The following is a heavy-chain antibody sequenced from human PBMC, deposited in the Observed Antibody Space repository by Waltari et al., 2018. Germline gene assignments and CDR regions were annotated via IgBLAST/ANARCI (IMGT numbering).Heavy chain of an antibody. CDR1: GFTFSSYE. J-gene: IGHJ3*02. CDR3: ASLGYGDYVAAFDI. CDR2: ISRSGSSR. D-gene: IGHD4-17*01. V-gene: IGHV3-48*03. Sequence: EVQLVASGGGLVQPGGSLRLSCAASGFTFSSYELNWVRQAPGKGLEGVSYISRSGSSRDYADSVKGRFTISRDNAKNSLYLQMNGLRAEDTAVYYCASLGYGDYVAAFDIWGQGTMVTVSS.